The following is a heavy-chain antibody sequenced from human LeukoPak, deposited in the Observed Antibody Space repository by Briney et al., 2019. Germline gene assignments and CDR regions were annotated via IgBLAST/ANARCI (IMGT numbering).Heavy chain of an antibody. D-gene: IGHD3-3*01. CDR1: GGTFSSYA. J-gene: IGHJ4*02. CDR3: ARARYYDFWSGYYFDY. CDR2: IIPIFGTA. V-gene: IGHV1-69*01. Sequence: SVKISCKASGGTFSSYAISWVRQAPGQGLEWMGGIIPIFGTANYAQKFQGRVTITADESTSTAYMELSSLRSEDTAVYYCARARYYDFWSGYYFDYWGQGTLVTVSS.